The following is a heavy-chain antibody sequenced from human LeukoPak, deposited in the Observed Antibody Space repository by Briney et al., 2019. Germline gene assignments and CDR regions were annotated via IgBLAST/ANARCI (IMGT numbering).Heavy chain of an antibody. J-gene: IGHJ4*02. CDR2: INHSGST. V-gene: IGHV4-34*01. CDR1: GGSFSGYY. D-gene: IGHD4-17*01. CDR3: ARPHPPPTTLGGDRAGGYYFDY. Sequence: SETLSLTRAVYGGSFSGYYWSWIRQPPGKGLEWIGEINHSGSTNYNPSLKSRVTISVDTSKNQFSLKLSSVTAADTAVYYCARPHPPPTTLGGDRAGGYYFDYWGQGTLVTVSS.